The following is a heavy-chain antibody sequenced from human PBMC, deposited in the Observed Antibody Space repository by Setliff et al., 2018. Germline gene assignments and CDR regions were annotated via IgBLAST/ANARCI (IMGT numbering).Heavy chain of an antibody. CDR1: GYTFTAYD. Sequence: ASVKVSCKAPGYTFTAYDIHWMRQAPGQSLEWMGWINGVNGNTKYSQNFQGRVTFTSDTSANTAFMELSSLRSEDSSMYYCARGQTVGPNSGKDYWGQGTLVTSPQ. D-gene: IGHD1-26*01. J-gene: IGHJ4*02. CDR2: INGVNGNT. V-gene: IGHV1-3*01. CDR3: ARGQTVGPNSGKDY.